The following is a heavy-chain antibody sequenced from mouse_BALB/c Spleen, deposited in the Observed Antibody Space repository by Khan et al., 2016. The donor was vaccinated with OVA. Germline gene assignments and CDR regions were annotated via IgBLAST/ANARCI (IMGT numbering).Heavy chain of an antibody. CDR1: GYSITSEYA. Sequence: EVQLQESGPGLVKPSLSLSLTCTVTGYSITSEYAWNWIRQFPGNKLEWMGYIDYSGNTRFNPSLKSRTSITRDTFKNQFFLQLNPVTAEDTATYYCARKDYYDYDPFPYWGQGTLVTVSA. CDR2: IDYSGNT. CDR3: ARKDYYDYDPFPY. V-gene: IGHV3-2*02. J-gene: IGHJ3*01. D-gene: IGHD2-4*01.